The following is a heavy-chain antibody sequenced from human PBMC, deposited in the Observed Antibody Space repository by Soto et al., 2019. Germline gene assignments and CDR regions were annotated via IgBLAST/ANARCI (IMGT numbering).Heavy chain of an antibody. J-gene: IGHJ3*02. D-gene: IGHD5-12*01. Sequence: QVQLVQSGAEVKKPGSSVKVSCKASGGTFSSYAISWVRQAPGQGLEWLGGIIPIFGTANYAQKFQGRVTITADESTSTAYMELSSLRSEDTAVYYCARPSEMATRNLNAFDIWGQGTMVTVSS. CDR3: ARPSEMATRNLNAFDI. V-gene: IGHV1-69*01. CDR2: IIPIFGTA. CDR1: GGTFSSYA.